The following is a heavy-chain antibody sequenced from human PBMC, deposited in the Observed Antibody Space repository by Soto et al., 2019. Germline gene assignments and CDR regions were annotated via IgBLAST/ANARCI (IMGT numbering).Heavy chain of an antibody. D-gene: IGHD2-21*02. J-gene: IGHJ4*02. CDR1: VFTFHNYV. V-gene: IGHV3-64D*06. Sequence: GSLRLSGPASVFTFHNYVIHWVRQAPGKGLEYVSAIGAKGDATYADCVKGRFSISRDNSKNSLFLQMTNVTFEDTATYFCVKVDWYSVDCWGQGALVTVSS. CDR2: IGAKGDAT. CDR3: VKVDWYSVDC.